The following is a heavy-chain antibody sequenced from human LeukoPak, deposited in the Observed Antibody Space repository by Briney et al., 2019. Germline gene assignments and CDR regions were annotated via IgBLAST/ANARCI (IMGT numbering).Heavy chain of an antibody. J-gene: IGHJ4*02. Sequence: ASVKVSCKASGYTVTSYDINWVRQATGQGLEWMGWMNPNSGNTGYAQKFQGRVTMTRNTSISTAYMELSSLRSEDTAVYYCARLRNDFWSGYRGTYYFDYWGQGTLVTVSS. D-gene: IGHD3-3*01. CDR2: MNPNSGNT. CDR1: GYTVTSYD. CDR3: ARLRNDFWSGYRGTYYFDY. V-gene: IGHV1-8*01.